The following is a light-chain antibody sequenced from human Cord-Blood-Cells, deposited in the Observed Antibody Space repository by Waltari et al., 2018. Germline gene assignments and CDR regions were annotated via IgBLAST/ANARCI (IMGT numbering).Light chain of an antibody. CDR2: DAS. Sequence: EIVLTQSPATLSLSPGERATLSCRASQSVSSDLAWYQQKPGQAPRLLIYDASNRATGIPARFSGSGSGTDFTLTISSLEPEDFAVDYCQQRSNWPIFTFGPGTKVDIK. J-gene: IGKJ3*01. V-gene: IGKV3-11*01. CDR3: QQRSNWPIFT. CDR1: QSVSSD.